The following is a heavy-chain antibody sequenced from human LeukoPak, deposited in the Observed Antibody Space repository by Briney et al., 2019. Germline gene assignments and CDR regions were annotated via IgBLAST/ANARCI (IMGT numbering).Heavy chain of an antibody. CDR1: GGSISSSSYY. CDR2: IYYSGST. D-gene: IGHD6-19*01. J-gene: IGHJ4*02. CDR3: TSQDYSSGWYYFDY. Sequence: SETLSLTCTVSGGSISSSSYYWGWIRQPPGKGLEWIGSIYYSGSTHYNPSLKSRVTMSVDTSKNQFSLKLNSVTAADTAVYYCTSQDYSSGWYYFDYWGQGTLVTVSS. V-gene: IGHV4-39*01.